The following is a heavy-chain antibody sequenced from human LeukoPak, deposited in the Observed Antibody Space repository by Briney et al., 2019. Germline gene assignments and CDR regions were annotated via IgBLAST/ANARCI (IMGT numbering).Heavy chain of an antibody. CDR1: GFTFSSYA. CDR3: AKDLPLNHCDNGWLDP. D-gene: IGHD1-14*01. J-gene: IGHJ5*02. V-gene: IGHV3-23*01. Sequence: PGGSLRLSCAASGFTFSSYAMSWVRQAPGKGLEWVSSIGGSGATTFYADSVKGRFTISRDNSNNTLNLQMNSLRADDTAVYYCAKDLPLNHCDNGWLDPWGQGTLVTVSS. CDR2: IGGSGATT.